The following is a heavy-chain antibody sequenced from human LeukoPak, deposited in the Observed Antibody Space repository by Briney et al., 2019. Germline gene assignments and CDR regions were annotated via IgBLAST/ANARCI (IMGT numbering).Heavy chain of an antibody. Sequence: PSETLSLTCSVSGGSISTYYWNWIRQPPGRGLEWIGYMYDNGSANYNPSLNSRVTMSVDTSKNQFSLKLISVTAADTALYYCARANSVGYYYYYMDVWGKGTTVTVSS. CDR1: GGSISTYY. V-gene: IGHV4-59*01. D-gene: IGHD5/OR15-5a*01. CDR2: MYDNGSA. CDR3: ARANSVGYYYYYMDV. J-gene: IGHJ6*03.